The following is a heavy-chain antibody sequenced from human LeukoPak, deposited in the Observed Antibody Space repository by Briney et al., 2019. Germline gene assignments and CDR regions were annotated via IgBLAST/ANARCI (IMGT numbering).Heavy chain of an antibody. CDR3: AGAGLDY. CDR1: GGSISSYY. Sequence: PSETLSLTCTVSGGSISSYYRSWIRQPPGKGLEWIGYIYYSGSTNYNPSLKSRVTISVDTSKNQFSLKLSSVTAADTAVYYCAGAGLDYWGQGTLVTVSS. V-gene: IGHV4-59*01. CDR2: IYYSGST. J-gene: IGHJ4*02.